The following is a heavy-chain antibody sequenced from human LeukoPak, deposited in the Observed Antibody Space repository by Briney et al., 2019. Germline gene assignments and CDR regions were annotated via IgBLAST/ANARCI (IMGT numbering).Heavy chain of an antibody. J-gene: IGHJ5*02. CDR1: GFTFSSYS. V-gene: IGHV3-21*01. D-gene: IGHD3-3*01. CDR2: ISTSSSYI. Sequence: GGSLRLSCAASGFTFSSYSMNWVRQAPGKGLEWVSSISTSSSYIYYADSVKGRFTISRDNAKYSLYLQMNSLRVEDTAVYYCARAPSRSEQFDPWGQGTLVTVSS. CDR3: ARAPSRSEQFDP.